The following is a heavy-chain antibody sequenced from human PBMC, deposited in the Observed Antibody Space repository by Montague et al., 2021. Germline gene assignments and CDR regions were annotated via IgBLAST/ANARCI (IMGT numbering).Heavy chain of an antibody. Sequence: SETLSLTCTVSRSLINSDYYWGWIRQPPGKGLEWMGSVPHGGRTYYNPSLKSRVTISVDTSNNHFSLNLSSVTAADTAMYYCARERDRYYYMDIWGKGTTITVSS. CDR1: RSLINSDYY. V-gene: IGHV4-38-2*02. CDR3: ARERDRYYYMDI. CDR2: VPHGGRT. J-gene: IGHJ6*03.